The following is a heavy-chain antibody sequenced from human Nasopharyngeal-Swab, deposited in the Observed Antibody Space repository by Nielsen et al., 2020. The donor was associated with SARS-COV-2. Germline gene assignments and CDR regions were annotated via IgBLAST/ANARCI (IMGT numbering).Heavy chain of an antibody. CDR2: VNQDGSRT. CDR1: GYTFSSYW. V-gene: IGHV3-74*01. Sequence: GGSLRLSCTASGYTFSSYWMHWVLQVPGKGLVWVSRVNQDGSRTDYADSVRVRFTISSDNAKNTLYLQMNSLRVEDTAVYYCVKHQGSSSDQWGQGTLVTVSS. J-gene: IGHJ4*02. CDR3: VKHQGSSSDQ.